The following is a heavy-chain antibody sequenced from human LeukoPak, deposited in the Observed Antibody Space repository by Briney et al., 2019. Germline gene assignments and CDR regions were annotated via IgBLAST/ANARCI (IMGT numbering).Heavy chain of an antibody. Sequence: ASVKVSCKASGYTFTGYYMHWVRQAPGQGLEWMGRINPNSGGTNYARKFQGRVTMTRDTSISTAYMELSRLRSDDTAVYYCARKTRSVVVVPAATTGYYGMDVWGQGTTVTVSS. CDR2: INPNSGGT. V-gene: IGHV1-2*06. J-gene: IGHJ6*02. CDR1: GYTFTGYY. CDR3: ARKTRSVVVVPAATTGYYGMDV. D-gene: IGHD2-2*01.